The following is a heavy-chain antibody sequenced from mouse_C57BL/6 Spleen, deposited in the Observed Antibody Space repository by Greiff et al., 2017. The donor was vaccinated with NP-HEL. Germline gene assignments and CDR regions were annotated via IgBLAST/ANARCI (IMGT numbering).Heavy chain of an antibody. CDR1: GFTFSDYG. D-gene: IGHD1-1*01. Sequence: EVQVVESGGGLVKPGGSLKLSCAASGFTFSDYGMHWVRQAPEKGLEWVAYISSGSSTIYYADTVKGRFTISRDNAKNTLFLQMTSLRSEDTAMYYCARDYYGSSYGGTWFAYWGQGTLVTVSA. J-gene: IGHJ3*01. V-gene: IGHV5-17*01. CDR3: ARDYYGSSYGGTWFAY. CDR2: ISSGSSTI.